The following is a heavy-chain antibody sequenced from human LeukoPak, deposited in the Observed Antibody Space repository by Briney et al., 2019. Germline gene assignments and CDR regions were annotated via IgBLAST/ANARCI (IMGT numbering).Heavy chain of an antibody. CDR3: ARDISPYYDSSGYCPDY. V-gene: IGHV3-11*01. Sequence: GGSLRLSCAASGFTFSDYYMSWIRQAPGKGLEWVSYISSSGSTIYYADSVKGRFTISRDNAKNSLYLQMNSLRAEDTAVYYCARDISPYYDSSGYCPDYWGQGTLVTVSS. CDR2: ISSSGSTI. D-gene: IGHD3-22*01. J-gene: IGHJ4*02. CDR1: GFTFSDYY.